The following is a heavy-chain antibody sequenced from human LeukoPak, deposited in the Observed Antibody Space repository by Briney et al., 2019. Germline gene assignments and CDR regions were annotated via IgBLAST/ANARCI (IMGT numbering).Heavy chain of an antibody. Sequence: SETLSLTCTVSGGSISSDYWSCIRQPPGKGLECIGYIYYSGRTNYNPSLKSRVTISVDTSKNQFSLKLSSVTAADTAVYYCARVYPHYDILTGYYPKYYFDYWGQGTLVTVSS. J-gene: IGHJ4*02. CDR3: ARVYPHYDILTGYYPKYYFDY. V-gene: IGHV4-59*01. CDR1: GGSISSDY. D-gene: IGHD3-9*01. CDR2: IYYSGRT.